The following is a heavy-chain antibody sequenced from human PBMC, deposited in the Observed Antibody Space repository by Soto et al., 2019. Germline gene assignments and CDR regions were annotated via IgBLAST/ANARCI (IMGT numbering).Heavy chain of an antibody. CDR3: AGVVMITFGGVIARTFDI. V-gene: IGHV1-69*13. D-gene: IGHD3-16*02. CDR1: GGTFSSYA. CDR2: IIPIFGTA. J-gene: IGHJ3*02. Sequence: ASVKVSCKASGGTFSSYAISWVRQAPGQGLEWMGGIIPIFGTANYAQKFQGRVTITADESTSTAYMELSSLRSEDTAVYYCAGVVMITFGGVIARTFDIWGQGTMVTVSS.